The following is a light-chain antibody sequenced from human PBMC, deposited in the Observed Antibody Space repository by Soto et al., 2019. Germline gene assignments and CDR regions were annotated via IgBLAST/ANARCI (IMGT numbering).Light chain of an antibody. V-gene: IGLV1-40*01. CDR3: PSYDSRLRGSV. J-gene: IGLJ1*01. CDR2: DNT. Sequence: QSVLTQPPSVSGAPGQRVTITCTGSSSNIGAGYDVHWYQQLPGTAPKLLIYDNTNRPSGVPDRFSGSKSVTSASLAITGLQAEDEADYYCPSYDSRLRGSVSGSGTKLPVL. CDR1: SSNIGAGYD.